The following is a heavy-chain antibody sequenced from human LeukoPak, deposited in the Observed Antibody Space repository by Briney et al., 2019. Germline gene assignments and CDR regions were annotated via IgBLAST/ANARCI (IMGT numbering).Heavy chain of an antibody. V-gene: IGHV4-59*01. Sequence: SETLSLTCAVSGGSISGYYWSWIRQPPGKGLEWIGYIFYSGSTNYNPSLKSRVTISVDTSRNQFSLKLSSVTAADTAVYYCARVLRYFSNGMDVWGKGTTVTVSS. CDR2: IFYSGST. CDR3: ARVLRYFSNGMDV. J-gene: IGHJ6*04. D-gene: IGHD3-9*01. CDR1: GGSISGYY.